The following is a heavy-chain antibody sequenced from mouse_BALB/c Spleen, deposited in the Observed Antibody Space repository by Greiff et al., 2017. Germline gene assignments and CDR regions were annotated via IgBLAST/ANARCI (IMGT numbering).Heavy chain of an antibody. CDR3: ARGDLLGFAY. CDR2: INSNGGST. D-gene: IGHD2-1*01. V-gene: IGHV5-6-3*01. CDR1: GFTFSSYG. Sequence: EVHLVESGGGLVQPGGSLKLSCAASGFTFSSYGMSWVRQTPDKRLELVATINSNGGSTYYPDSVKGRFTISRDNAKNTLYLQMSSLKSEDTAMYYCARGDLLGFAYWGQGTLVTVSA. J-gene: IGHJ3*01.